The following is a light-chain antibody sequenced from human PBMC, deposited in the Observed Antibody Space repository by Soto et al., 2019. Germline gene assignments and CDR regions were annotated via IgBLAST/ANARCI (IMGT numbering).Light chain of an antibody. Sequence: EIVMTQSPATLSVSPGERATLSCRASQSVGSNLAWYQQKPGQAPRLLIYGASTRATAITARFSGSGSGTGSSVTSNVLQCEEFDIYSCQQYNTWPAARTFGQG. J-gene: IGKJ1*01. CDR2: GAS. CDR3: QQYNTWPAART. V-gene: IGKV3-15*01. CDR1: QSVGSN.